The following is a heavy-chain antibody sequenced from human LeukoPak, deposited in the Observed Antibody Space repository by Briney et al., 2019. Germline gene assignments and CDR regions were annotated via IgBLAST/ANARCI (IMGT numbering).Heavy chain of an antibody. CDR2: ISGSGGST. CDR3: AKDDSYTGMAYSTDY. D-gene: IGHD5-18*01. Sequence: PGGSLRLSCAASGFTFSSYAMSWVRQAPGKGLEWVSAISGSGGSTYYADSVKGRFTISRDNSKNTLYLQMNSLRAEDTAVYYCAKDDSYTGMAYSTDYWGQGTLVTVSS. V-gene: IGHV3-23*01. CDR1: GFTFSSYA. J-gene: IGHJ4*02.